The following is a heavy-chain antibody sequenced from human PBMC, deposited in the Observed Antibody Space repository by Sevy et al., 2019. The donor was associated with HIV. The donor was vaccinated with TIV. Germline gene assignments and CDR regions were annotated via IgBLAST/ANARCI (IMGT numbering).Heavy chain of an antibody. D-gene: IGHD6-19*01. CDR2: ISGSGGST. CDR1: GFTFSSYA. Sequence: GGCLRLSCAASGFTFSSYAMIWVRQAPGKGLEWVSAISGSGGSTYYADSVKGRFTISRDNSKNTLYLQMNSLRAEDTAVYYCAKGDGYSSAPATYWGQGTLVTVS. J-gene: IGHJ4*02. CDR3: AKGDGYSSAPATY. V-gene: IGHV3-23*01.